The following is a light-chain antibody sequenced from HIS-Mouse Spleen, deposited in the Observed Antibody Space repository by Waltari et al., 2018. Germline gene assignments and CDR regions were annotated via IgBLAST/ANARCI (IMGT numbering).Light chain of an antibody. Sequence: QSVLTQPPSASAAPGKKVTIPCSGTSSNIWNNHVSWYQQPPGTAPKLLIYDNNKRPSGIPDRFSGSKSGTSATLGITGLQTGDEADYYCGTWDSSLSAVVFGGGTKLTVL. CDR1: SSNIWNNH. CDR2: DNN. CDR3: GTWDSSLSAVV. V-gene: IGLV1-51*01. J-gene: IGLJ2*01.